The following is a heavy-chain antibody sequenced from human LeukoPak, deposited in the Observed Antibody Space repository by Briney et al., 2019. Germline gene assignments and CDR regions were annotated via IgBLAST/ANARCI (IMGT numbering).Heavy chain of an antibody. Sequence: ASVKVSCKASGYTFTSYGISWVRQAPGQGLEWMGWISTYNGNTNYAQKLQGRVTMTTDTSTSTAYMELRSLRSDDMAVYYCARDFRDNWFDPWGQGTLVTVSS. CDR1: GYTFTSYG. V-gene: IGHV1-18*03. CDR2: ISTYNGNT. J-gene: IGHJ5*02. CDR3: ARDFRDNWFDP.